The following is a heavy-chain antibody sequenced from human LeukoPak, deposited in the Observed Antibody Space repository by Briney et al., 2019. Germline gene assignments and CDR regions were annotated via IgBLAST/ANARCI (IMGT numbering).Heavy chain of an antibody. CDR1: GGSISPYY. V-gene: IGHV4-59*08. J-gene: IGHJ6*02. CDR3: ARLSRIAAAGSYSYHAMDV. CDR2: IYYSGST. Sequence: SETQSLTCTVSGGSISPYYWSWIRQPPGKGLEYIGYIYYSGSTNYNPSLNSRLTISVDTSKNQFSLKLSSVTAADTAEYYCARLSRIAAAGSYSYHAMDVWGQGTTVTVSS. D-gene: IGHD6-13*01.